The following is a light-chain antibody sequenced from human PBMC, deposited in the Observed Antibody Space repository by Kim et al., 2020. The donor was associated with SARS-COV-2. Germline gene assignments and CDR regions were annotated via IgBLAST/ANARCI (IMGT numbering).Light chain of an antibody. Sequence: SASVGDRDTITCRESQGISSALAWYQQKTGKPHELVIYDASSLQSGVPSRFSGSVSGTDFTLTISSVQPEDFATYYCTHFHDYPHTCGQGAKLEI. CDR2: DAS. CDR1: QGISSA. J-gene: IGKJ2*01. V-gene: IGKV1D-13*01. CDR3: THFHDYPHT.